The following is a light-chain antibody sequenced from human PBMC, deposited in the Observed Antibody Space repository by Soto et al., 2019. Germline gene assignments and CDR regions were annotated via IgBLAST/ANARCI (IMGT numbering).Light chain of an antibody. V-gene: IGLV1-40*01. Sequence: QSVLTQPPSVSGAPGQRVTISCTGSSSNIGAGYAVHWFQQLPGTAPKLLIFGNNNRPSGVPDRFSVSKSGTSASLAITGLQAEDEGDYYCQSFDRGPSGVYVFGTGTKLTVL. CDR1: SSNIGAGYA. J-gene: IGLJ1*01. CDR3: QSFDRGPSGVYV. CDR2: GNN.